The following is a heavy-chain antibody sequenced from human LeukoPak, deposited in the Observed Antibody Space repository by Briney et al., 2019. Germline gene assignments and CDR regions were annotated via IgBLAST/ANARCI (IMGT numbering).Heavy chain of an antibody. CDR2: IYHSGST. CDR3: ARDHYCSSTSCYPGFDS. CDR1: GGSISSYY. V-gene: IGHV4-59*12. D-gene: IGHD2-2*01. J-gene: IGHJ4*02. Sequence: SETLSLTCTVSGGSISSYYWSWIRQPPGKGLEWIGYIYHSGSTYYNPSLKSRVTISVDRSKNQFSLKLSSVTAADTAVYYCARDHYCSSTSCYPGFDSWGQGTLVTVSS.